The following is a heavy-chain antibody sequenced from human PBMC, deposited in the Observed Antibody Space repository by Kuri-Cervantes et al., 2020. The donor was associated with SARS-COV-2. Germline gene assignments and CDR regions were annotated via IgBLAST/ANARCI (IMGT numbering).Heavy chain of an antibody. CDR3: ARSIGYSYGCGYFYYYGMDV. CDR2: INWNGGST. J-gene: IGHJ6*02. Sequence: GESLKISCAASGFIFDDYGMSWVRQAPGKGLEWVSGINWNGGSTGYADSVKGRFTISRDNAKNSLYLQMNSLRAEDTAVCHCARSIGYSYGCGYFYYYGMDVWGQGTAVTVSS. CDR1: GFIFDDYG. V-gene: IGHV3-20*01. D-gene: IGHD5-18*01.